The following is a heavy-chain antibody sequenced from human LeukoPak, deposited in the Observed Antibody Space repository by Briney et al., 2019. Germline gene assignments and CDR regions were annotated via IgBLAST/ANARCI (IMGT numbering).Heavy chain of an antibody. V-gene: IGHV4-59*10. J-gene: IGHJ4*02. CDR3: ARVRQTDFDY. CDR1: GGSFSGYY. Sequence: SETLSLACAVYGGSFSGYYWSWIRQPAGKGLEWIGSIYYSGSTYYNPSLKSRVTISVDTSKNQFSLKLSSVTAADTAVYYCARVRQTDFDYWGQGTLVTVSS. CDR2: IYYSGST. D-gene: IGHD1-14*01.